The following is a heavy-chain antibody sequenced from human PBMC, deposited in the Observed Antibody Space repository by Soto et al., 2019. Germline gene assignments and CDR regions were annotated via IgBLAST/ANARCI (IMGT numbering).Heavy chain of an antibody. J-gene: IGHJ6*02. Sequence: QVQLQPSGPGLEKPAETLSLTCAVSGDSISGYYWAWIRQSPGKRLEWIGYIYSSSGNTDYNPSLNRRATISIDMSKNQVSLRLRAVTAADTAMYYCARDYYDSSESMDVWGQGTTVTVSS. D-gene: IGHD3-22*01. CDR2: IYSSSGNT. V-gene: IGHV4-59*01. CDR1: GDSISGYY. CDR3: ARDYYDSSESMDV.